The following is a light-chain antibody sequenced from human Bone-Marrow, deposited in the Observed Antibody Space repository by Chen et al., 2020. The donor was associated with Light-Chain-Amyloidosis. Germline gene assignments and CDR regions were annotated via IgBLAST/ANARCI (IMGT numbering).Light chain of an antibody. J-gene: IGKJ5*01. CDR3: QQTYRTPNT. CDR2: AAS. V-gene: IGKV1-39*01. CDR1: QTISNY. Sequence: DIQMTQSPSSLSASVGDRVTITCRASQTISNYLNWYQQKPGKAPKLLIYAASSLQSGVPSRFSGSGSVTAFTLTISSLQPEDFATYYCQQTYRTPNTFGQGTRLEIK.